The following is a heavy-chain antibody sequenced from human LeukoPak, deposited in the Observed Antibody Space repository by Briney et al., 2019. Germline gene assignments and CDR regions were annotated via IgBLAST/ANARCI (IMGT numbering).Heavy chain of an antibody. CDR2: IYYSGST. D-gene: IGHD3-22*01. CDR1: GGSISSYY. CDR3: ARHGAYYRFDY. Sequence: SETLSLTCTVSGGSISSYYWSWIRQPPGKGLEWIGYIYYSGSTIYNPSLKSRVTISVDTSKNQFSLKLSSVTAADTAVYYCARHGAYYRFDYWGQGTLVTVSS. V-gene: IGHV4-59*08. J-gene: IGHJ4*02.